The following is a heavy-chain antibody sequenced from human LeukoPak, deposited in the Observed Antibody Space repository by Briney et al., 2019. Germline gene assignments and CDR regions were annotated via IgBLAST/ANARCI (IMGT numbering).Heavy chain of an antibody. CDR2: IWYDGSNK. CDR1: GFTFSSYG. V-gene: IGHV3-33*01. J-gene: IGHJ4*02. Sequence: GGSLRLSCAASGFTFSSYGMHWVRQAPGKGLEWVAVIWYDGSNKYYADSVKGRFTISRDNSKNTLYLQMNSLRAEDTAVYYCARSVPPRNYYDSFYWGQGTLVTASS. CDR3: ARSVPPRNYYDSFY. D-gene: IGHD3-22*01.